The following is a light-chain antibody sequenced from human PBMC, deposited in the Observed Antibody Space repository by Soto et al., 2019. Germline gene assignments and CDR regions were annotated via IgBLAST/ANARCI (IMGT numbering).Light chain of an antibody. J-gene: IGLJ1*01. Sequence: SYELTQPPSVSVSPGQTASITCSGDKLGDKYACWYQQKPGQSPVLVIYQDSKRPSGIPERFSGSNSGNTATLTISGTQAMDEADYYRQAWDSSTAHYVFGTGTKLTVL. CDR3: QAWDSSTAHYV. CDR1: KLGDKY. V-gene: IGLV3-1*01. CDR2: QDS.